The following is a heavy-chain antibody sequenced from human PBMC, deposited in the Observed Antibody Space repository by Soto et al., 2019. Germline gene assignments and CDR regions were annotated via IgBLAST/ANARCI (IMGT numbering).Heavy chain of an antibody. CDR3: TRVGGNHYYYYYGMDI. CDR2: IRSKANSYAT. Sequence: GGSLRLSCAASGFTFSGSAMHWVRQASGKGLEWVGRIRSKANSYATAYAASVKGRFTISRDDSKNTAYLQMNSLKTEDTAVYYCTRVGGNHYYYYYGMDIWGQGTTVTVSS. CDR1: GFTFSGSA. J-gene: IGHJ6*02. D-gene: IGHD2-15*01. V-gene: IGHV3-73*01.